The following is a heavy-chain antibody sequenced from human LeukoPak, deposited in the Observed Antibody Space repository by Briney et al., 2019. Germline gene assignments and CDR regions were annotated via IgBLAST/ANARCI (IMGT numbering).Heavy chain of an antibody. V-gene: IGHV3-21*01. CDR3: AIIRGRNS. Sequence: GGSLTLSCVVSGLTFTSYTMDWVRRAPGKGLEWLSSISSSSNDIYYADSVKGRFTISRDNAKNSVLLQMNSLRAEDTALYYCAIIRGRNSWGQGTLVTVSS. D-gene: IGHD3-10*01. J-gene: IGHJ4*02. CDR1: GLTFTSYT. CDR2: ISSSSNDI.